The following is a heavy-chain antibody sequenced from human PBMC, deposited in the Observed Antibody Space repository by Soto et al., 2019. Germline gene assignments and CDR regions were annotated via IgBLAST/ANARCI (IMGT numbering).Heavy chain of an antibody. V-gene: IGHV4-34*01. CDR3: ARGVGVWFGDLFDSAFDI. D-gene: IGHD3-10*01. Sequence: TSETLSLTCAVYGGSFSGYYWSWIRQPPGKGLEWIGEINHSGSTNYNPSLKSRVTISVDTSKNQFSLKLSSVTAADTAVYYCARGVGVWFGDLFDSAFDIWGQGTMVTV. CDR2: INHSGST. J-gene: IGHJ3*02. CDR1: GGSFSGYY.